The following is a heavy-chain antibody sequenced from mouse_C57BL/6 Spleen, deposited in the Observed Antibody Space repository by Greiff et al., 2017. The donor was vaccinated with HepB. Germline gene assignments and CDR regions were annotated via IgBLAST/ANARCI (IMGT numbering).Heavy chain of an antibody. Sequence: QVQLKESGPELVKPGASVKISCKASGYAFSSSWMNWVKQRPGKGLEWIGRIYPGDGDTNYNGKFKGKATLTADKSSSTAYMQLSSLTSEDSAVYFCARLGITLDYWGQGTTLTVSS. CDR3: ARLGITLDY. CDR1: GYAFSSSW. CDR2: IYPGDGDT. D-gene: IGHD1-2*01. V-gene: IGHV1-82*01. J-gene: IGHJ2*01.